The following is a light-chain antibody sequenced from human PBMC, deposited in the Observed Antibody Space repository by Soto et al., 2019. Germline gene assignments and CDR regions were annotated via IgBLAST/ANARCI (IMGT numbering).Light chain of an antibody. CDR2: VNGDGSH. J-gene: IGLJ3*02. Sequence: QPVLTQSPSASASLGASVKLTCTLRGGRSNYAIAWHQQQPEKGPRYLMKVNGDGSHTKGDGIPDRFSGSRSGAERYLTISSLQSDDEVDYFCQAWGTGIPVFGGGTKLTVL. CDR1: GGRSNYA. V-gene: IGLV4-69*01. CDR3: QAWGTGIPV.